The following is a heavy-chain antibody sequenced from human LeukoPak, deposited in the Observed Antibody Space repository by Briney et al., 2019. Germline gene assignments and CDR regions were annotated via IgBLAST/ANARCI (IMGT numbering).Heavy chain of an antibody. Sequence: SETLSLTCTVSGGSISSYYWSWIRQPPGKGLEWIGYIYYSGSTNYNPSLKSRVTISVDTSKNQFSLKLSSVTAADTAVYYCARGIIAAHRYYYMDVWGKGTTVTVSS. CDR2: IYYSGST. CDR1: GGSISSYY. V-gene: IGHV4-59*01. D-gene: IGHD6-6*01. J-gene: IGHJ6*03. CDR3: ARGIIAAHRYYYMDV.